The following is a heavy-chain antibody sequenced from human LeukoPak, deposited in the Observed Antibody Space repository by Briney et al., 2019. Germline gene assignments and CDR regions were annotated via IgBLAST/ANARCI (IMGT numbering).Heavy chain of an antibody. D-gene: IGHD5/OR15-5a*01. Sequence: GGSLRLSCAASGFTFSSYAMHWVRQAPGKGLEYVSAISSNGGSTYYANSVKGRFTISRDNSKNTLYLQMNSLRAEDTAVYYCAKDLRGYYYYMDVWGKGTTVTISS. CDR1: GFTFSSYA. J-gene: IGHJ6*03. V-gene: IGHV3-64*01. CDR2: ISSNGGST. CDR3: AKDLRGYYYYMDV.